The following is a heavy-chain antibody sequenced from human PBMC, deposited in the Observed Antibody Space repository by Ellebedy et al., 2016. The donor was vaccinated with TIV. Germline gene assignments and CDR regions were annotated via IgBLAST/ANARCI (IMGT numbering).Heavy chain of an antibody. Sequence: SVKVSCXASGGTFSSYAISWVRQAPGQGLEWMGGIIPIFGTANYAQKFQGRVTITADESTSTAYMELSSLRSEDTAVYYCARDHPYCSGGSCYVEYYYYGMDVWGQGTTVTVSS. CDR2: IIPIFGTA. J-gene: IGHJ6*02. D-gene: IGHD2-15*01. CDR1: GGTFSSYA. V-gene: IGHV1-69*13. CDR3: ARDHPYCSGGSCYVEYYYYGMDV.